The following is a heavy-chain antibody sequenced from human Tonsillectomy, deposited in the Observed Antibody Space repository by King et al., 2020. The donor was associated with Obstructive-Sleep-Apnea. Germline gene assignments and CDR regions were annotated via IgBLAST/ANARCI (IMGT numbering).Heavy chain of an antibody. D-gene: IGHD5-12*01. CDR1: GGSINNYY. CDR2: MYYSGNT. CDR3: ARHRGVEDYGGYGDYFDY. V-gene: IGHV4-59*08. J-gene: IGHJ4*02. Sequence: QLQESGPGLVKPSETLSLTCSVSGGSINNYYWSWIRQPPGKGLEWIGYMYYSGNTNFNPSLKSRVTISAETSKIQISLTLSAVTAADKAVYYCARHRGVEDYGGYGDYFDYWGQGTLVTVSS.